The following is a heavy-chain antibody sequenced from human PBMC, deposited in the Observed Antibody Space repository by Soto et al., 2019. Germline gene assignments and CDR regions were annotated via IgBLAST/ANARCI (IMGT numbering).Heavy chain of an antibody. CDR3: ARAGLMYQLLSWFDP. D-gene: IGHD2-2*01. CDR1: GYTFTSYY. Sequence: ASVKVSCKASGYTFTSYYMHWVRQAPGQGLEWMGIINPSGGSTSYAQKFQCRVTMTRDTSASTVYMEVTSLRSEDTAVYYCARAGLMYQLLSWFDPWGQGTLVTVSS. J-gene: IGHJ5*02. CDR2: INPSGGST. V-gene: IGHV1-46*01.